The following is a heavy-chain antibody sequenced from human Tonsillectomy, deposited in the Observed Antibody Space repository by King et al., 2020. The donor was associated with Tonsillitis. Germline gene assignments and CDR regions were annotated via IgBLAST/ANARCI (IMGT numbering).Heavy chain of an antibody. Sequence: EVQLVESGGGLVQPGGSLRLSCAASGFTFSTYEMNWVRQAPGKGLEWVSYITGSASTIYYADSVKGRFTISRDNAKNSLYLQMSSLRAEDTAVYYCARVPLFCGGSYFDYWGLGTLVTVSS. CDR1: GFTFSTYE. CDR3: ARVPLFCGGSYFDY. D-gene: IGHD1-26*01. V-gene: IGHV3-48*03. J-gene: IGHJ4*02. CDR2: ITGSASTI.